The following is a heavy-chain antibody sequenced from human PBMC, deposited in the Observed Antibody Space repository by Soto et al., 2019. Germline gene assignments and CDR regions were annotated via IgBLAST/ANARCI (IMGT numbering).Heavy chain of an antibody. D-gene: IGHD2-2*01. J-gene: IGHJ3*02. V-gene: IGHV3-48*01. CDR1: GFTFSSYS. Sequence: EVQLVESGGGLVQPGGSLRLSCAASGFTFSSYSMNWVRQAPGKGLEWVSYISSSSSTIYYADSVKGRFTISRDNAKNSLYLQMNSLRAEDTAVYYCATHIVVLPAANLHDAFDIWGQGTMVTVSS. CDR3: ATHIVVLPAANLHDAFDI. CDR2: ISSSSSTI.